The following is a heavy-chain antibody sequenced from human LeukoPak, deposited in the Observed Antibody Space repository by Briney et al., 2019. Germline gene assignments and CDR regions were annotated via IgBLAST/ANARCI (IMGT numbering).Heavy chain of an antibody. D-gene: IGHD2-2*01. Sequence: GGSLRLSCAASGFTFSSYAMTWVRQAPGKGLEWVSGISSSGVTTYSADSVKGRFTISRDNSRNTMYVQMNSLRAEDTAVYYCAKGGCSSTSCYFDDWGQGTLVTVSS. CDR2: ISSSGVTT. CDR3: AKGGCSSTSCYFDD. V-gene: IGHV3-23*01. J-gene: IGHJ4*02. CDR1: GFTFSSYA.